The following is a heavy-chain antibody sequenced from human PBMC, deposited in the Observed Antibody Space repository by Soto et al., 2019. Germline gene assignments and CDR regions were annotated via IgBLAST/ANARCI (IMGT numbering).Heavy chain of an antibody. Sequence: PSETLSLTCTVSGGSVSSGSYYWSWIRQPPGKGLEWIGYIYYSGSTNYNPSLKSRVTISVDTSKNQFSLKLSSVTAADTAVYYCATYSSGWYGEAFDIWGQGTMVTVSS. CDR1: GGSVSSGSYY. CDR2: IYYSGST. CDR3: ATYSSGWYGEAFDI. D-gene: IGHD6-19*01. V-gene: IGHV4-61*01. J-gene: IGHJ3*02.